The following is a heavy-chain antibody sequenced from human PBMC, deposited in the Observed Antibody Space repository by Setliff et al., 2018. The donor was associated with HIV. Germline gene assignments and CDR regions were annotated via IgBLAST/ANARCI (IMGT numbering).Heavy chain of an antibody. V-gene: IGHV1-3*01. CDR1: GYTFISYA. J-gene: IGHJ6*03. CDR2: ITGGSGNT. Sequence: ASVKVSCKASGYTFISYAIHWVRQAPGQSLEWMGWITGGSGNTKYSEKFQGRVTLTRDTSASTAYMELSSLRSEDTAVYYCARQPGRAAMGRENYYYYYMDVWGKGTTVTVSS. D-gene: IGHD2-2*01. CDR3: ARQPGRAAMGRENYYYYYMDV.